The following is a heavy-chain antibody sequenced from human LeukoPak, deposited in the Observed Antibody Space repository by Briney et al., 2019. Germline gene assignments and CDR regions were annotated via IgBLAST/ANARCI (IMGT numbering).Heavy chain of an antibody. CDR3: AGSYKFAYYYYMDV. J-gene: IGHJ6*03. Sequence: SETLSLTCAVYGGSFSGYYWSWIRQPPGKGLEWIGEINHSGSTNYNPSLKSRVTISVDTSKNQFSLKLSSVTAADTAVYYCAGSYKFAYYYYMDVWGKGTTVTVSS. V-gene: IGHV4-34*01. D-gene: IGHD5-24*01. CDR1: GGSFSGYY. CDR2: INHSGST.